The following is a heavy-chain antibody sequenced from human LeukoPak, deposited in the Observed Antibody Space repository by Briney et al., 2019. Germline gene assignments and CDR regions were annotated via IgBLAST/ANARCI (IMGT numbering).Heavy chain of an antibody. CDR3: ARDVEGIAARGVLGNYYYYYMDV. CDR1: GGSISSSNW. CDR2: IYHSGST. J-gene: IGHJ6*03. Sequence: SETLPLTCAVSGGSISSSNWWSWVRQPPGKGLEWIGEIYHSGSTNYNPSLKSRVTISVDKSKNQFSLKLSSVTAADTAVYYCARDVEGIAARGVLGNYYYYYMDVWGKVTTVTVSS. V-gene: IGHV4-4*02. D-gene: IGHD6-6*01.